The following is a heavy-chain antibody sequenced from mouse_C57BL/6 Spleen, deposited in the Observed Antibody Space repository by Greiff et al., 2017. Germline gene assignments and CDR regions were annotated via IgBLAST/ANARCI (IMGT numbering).Heavy chain of an antibody. J-gene: IGHJ3*01. CDR1: GFTFSDYG. CDR3: ARGGGTPFAY. Sequence: EVMLVESGGGLVKPGGSLKLSCAASGFTFSDYGMHWVRQAPEKGLEWVAYISSGSSTIYYADTVKGRFTISRDNAKNTLFLQMTSLSSEDTAMYYCARGGGTPFAYWGQGTLVTVSA. V-gene: IGHV5-17*01. D-gene: IGHD4-1*01. CDR2: ISSGSSTI.